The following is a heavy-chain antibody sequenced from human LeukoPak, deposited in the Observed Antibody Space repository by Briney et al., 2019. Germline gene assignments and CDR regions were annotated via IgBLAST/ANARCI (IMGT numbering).Heavy chain of an antibody. Sequence: SETLSLTCTVSGGSISSYYWSWIRQPAGKGLEWIGRIYTSGSTNYIPSLKSRVTMSVDTSKNQFSLKLSSVTAADTAVYYCARGHVVVTAILAFDIWGQGTMVTVSS. CDR3: ARGHVVVTAILAFDI. CDR1: GGSISSYY. V-gene: IGHV4-4*07. D-gene: IGHD2-21*02. J-gene: IGHJ3*02. CDR2: IYTSGST.